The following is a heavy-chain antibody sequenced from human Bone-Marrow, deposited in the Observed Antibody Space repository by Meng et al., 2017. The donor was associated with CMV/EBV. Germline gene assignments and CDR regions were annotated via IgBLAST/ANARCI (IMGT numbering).Heavy chain of an antibody. Sequence: ASVKVSCKASGYTFTSYYMHWVRQAPGQGLEWMGIINPSGGSTSYAQKFQGRVTMTRDTSTSTVYMELSSLRSEDTAVYYCARQIVVVPAAIYRSGDFAYWGQGTLVTVYS. CDR3: ARQIVVVPAAIYRSGDFAY. D-gene: IGHD2-2*02. CDR2: INPSGGST. CDR1: GYTFTSYY. J-gene: IGHJ4*02. V-gene: IGHV1-46*01.